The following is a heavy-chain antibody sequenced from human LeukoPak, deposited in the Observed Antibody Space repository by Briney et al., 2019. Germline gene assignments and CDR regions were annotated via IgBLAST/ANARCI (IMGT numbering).Heavy chain of an antibody. D-gene: IGHD3/OR15-3a*01. CDR2: IYYSGST. V-gene: IGHV4-59*01. CDR1: GGSISSYY. Sequence: SETLSLTCTVSGGSISSYYWSWIRQPPGKGLEWIGYIYYSGSTNYNPSLKSRVTISVDTSKNQFSLKLSSVTAADTAVYYCATVDHYYYGMDVWGQGTTVTVSS. J-gene: IGHJ6*02. CDR3: ATVDHYYYGMDV.